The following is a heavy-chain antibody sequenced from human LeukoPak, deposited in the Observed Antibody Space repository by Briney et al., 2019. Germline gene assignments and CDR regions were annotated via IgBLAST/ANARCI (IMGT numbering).Heavy chain of an antibody. CDR2: INPNSGGT. D-gene: IGHD4-17*01. V-gene: IGHV1-2*02. CDR1: GYTFTGYY. Sequence: GASVKVSCKASGYTFTGYYMHWVRQAPGQGLEWMGWINPNSGGTNYAQKFQGRVTMTRDTSISTAYMELSRLRSDDTAVYYCARDSAGWTTVTSNWLDPWGQGTLVTVSS. CDR3: ARDSAGWTTVTSNWLDP. J-gene: IGHJ5*02.